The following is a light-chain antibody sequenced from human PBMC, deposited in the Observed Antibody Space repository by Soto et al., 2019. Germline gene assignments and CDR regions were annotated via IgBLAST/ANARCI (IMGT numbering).Light chain of an antibody. CDR2: KAS. J-gene: IGKJ4*01. V-gene: IGKV1-5*03. CDR1: QSISTL. Sequence: DIQMTQSPSTLSASVGDRVTVTCRASQSISTLVAWYQQKPGKAPKLLIYKASSLESGVPSRFSGSGSGTEFTLTISSLQPDDFATYYCQQYNSYPRTFGGGTKVDIK. CDR3: QQYNSYPRT.